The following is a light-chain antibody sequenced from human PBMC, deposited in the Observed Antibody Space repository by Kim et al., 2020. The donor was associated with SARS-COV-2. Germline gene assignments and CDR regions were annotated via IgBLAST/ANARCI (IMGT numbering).Light chain of an antibody. V-gene: IGLV2-14*04. J-gene: IGLJ3*02. CDR2: DVS. CDR1: STDVGRYNY. Sequence: GQSIAISCTGSSTDVGRYNYVSWYQQHPGKAPNLMIYDVSQRPSGISNRFSGSKSGNTASLTISGLQAEDEADYYSSSYTSRSAWVFGGVTQLTVL. CDR3: SSYTSRSAWV.